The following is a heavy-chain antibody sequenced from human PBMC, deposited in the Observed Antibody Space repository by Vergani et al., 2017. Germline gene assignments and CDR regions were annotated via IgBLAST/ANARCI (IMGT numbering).Heavy chain of an antibody. CDR3: ATPPSSGWYWYFDL. Sequence: QVQLQESGPGLVKPSETLSLTCTVSGGSISSYYWSWIRQPAGKGLEWIGRIYTSGSTNYNPSLKSRVTMSVDTSKNQFSLKLSSVTAADTAVYYCATPPSSGWYWYFDLWGRGTLVTVSS. V-gene: IGHV4-4*07. D-gene: IGHD6-19*01. CDR2: IYTSGST. J-gene: IGHJ2*01. CDR1: GGSISSYY.